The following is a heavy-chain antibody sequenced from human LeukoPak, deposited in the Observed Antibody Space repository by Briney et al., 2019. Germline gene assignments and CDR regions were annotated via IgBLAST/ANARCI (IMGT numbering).Heavy chain of an antibody. CDR2: TYYRSKWKY. CDR3: ARNTADLDF. Sequence: KPSQTLSLTCAISDDSVSSKSSAWNWIRQSPSRGLEWLGRTYYRSKWKYDYALAVKSRVSINPDTSKNQFSLQLSSLTPEDTAVYHCARNTADLDFWGQGILVTVSS. CDR1: DDSVSSKSSA. J-gene: IGHJ4*02. V-gene: IGHV6-1*01. D-gene: IGHD2-21*02.